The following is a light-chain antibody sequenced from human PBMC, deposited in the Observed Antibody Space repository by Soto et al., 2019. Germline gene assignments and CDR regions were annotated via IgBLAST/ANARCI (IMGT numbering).Light chain of an antibody. CDR3: QQYTDWPPT. CDR2: GTS. J-gene: IGKJ1*01. V-gene: IGKV3-15*01. CDR1: QSIIRN. Sequence: TQSPATLSVSPGESATLSCRASQSIIRNLAWYQQKPGQAPRLLIYGTSTRATGIPARFSGSGSGTEFTLTISSLQSEDFAVYCCQQYTDWPPTFGQGTKVDIK.